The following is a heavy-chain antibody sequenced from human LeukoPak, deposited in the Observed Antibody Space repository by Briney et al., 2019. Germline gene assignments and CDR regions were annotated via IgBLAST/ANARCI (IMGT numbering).Heavy chain of an antibody. Sequence: PGGSLRLSCAASGFTFSSYGMHWVRQAPGKGLEWVAVISYDGSNKYYADSVKGRFTISRDNSKSTLYLQMNSLRADDTAVYHCAKFFAPSGGASGWTWTIDYWGQGTLVTVSS. CDR2: ISYDGSNK. V-gene: IGHV3-30*18. CDR3: AKFFAPSGGASGWTWTIDY. J-gene: IGHJ4*02. CDR1: GFTFSSYG. D-gene: IGHD6-25*01.